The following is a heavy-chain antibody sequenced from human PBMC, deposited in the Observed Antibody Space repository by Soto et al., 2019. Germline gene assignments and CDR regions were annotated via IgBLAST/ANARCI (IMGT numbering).Heavy chain of an antibody. V-gene: IGHV1-24*01. J-gene: IGHJ4*02. CDR1: GYTLTELS. CDR3: ATGITMVRGVITYYFDY. Sequence: AASVKVSCKVSGYTLTELSMHWVLQAPGKGLEWMGGFDPEDGETIYAQKFQGRVTMTEDTSTDTAYMELSSLRSEDTAVYYCATGITMVRGVITYYFDYWGQGTLVTV. CDR2: FDPEDGET. D-gene: IGHD3-10*01.